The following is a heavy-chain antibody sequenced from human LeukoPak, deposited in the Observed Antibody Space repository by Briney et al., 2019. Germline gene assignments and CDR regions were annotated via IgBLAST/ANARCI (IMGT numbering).Heavy chain of an antibody. D-gene: IGHD1-26*01. CDR3: ARSTILNAFDS. CDR2: IGRSGSYT. J-gene: IGHJ4*02. Sequence: PGGSLRLSCAASGFSFSTYEMNWVRQAPGKGLEWVSYIGRSGSYTYYAASVKGRFTISRDDAKSSLYLQMNSLRAEDTALYFCARSTILNAFDSWGQGILVTVSS. V-gene: IGHV3-48*03. CDR1: GFSFSTYE.